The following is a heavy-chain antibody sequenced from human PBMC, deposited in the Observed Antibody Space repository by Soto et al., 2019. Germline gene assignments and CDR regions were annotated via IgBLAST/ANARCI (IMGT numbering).Heavy chain of an antibody. CDR1: GSTFPCYF. CDR3: ARDPTPLTDYYYYLDV. D-gene: IGHD4-17*01. J-gene: IGHJ6*03. V-gene: IGHV1-2*02. CDR2: INPNSGGT. Sequence: GASVKVDFTAAGSTFPCYFMHLVRQAPGQGLEWMGWINPNSGGTNYAQKFQGRVTMTRDTSTTTVYMELSSLSSEDTAVYYCARDPTPLTDYYYYLDVRGKGTTVTVSS.